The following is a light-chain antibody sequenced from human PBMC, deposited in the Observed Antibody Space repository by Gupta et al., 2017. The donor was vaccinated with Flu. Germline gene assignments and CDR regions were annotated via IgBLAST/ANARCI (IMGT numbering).Light chain of an antibody. CDR1: SRDVGGYIS. J-gene: IGLJ2*01. CDR3: SSYTNNRRGV. V-gene: IGLV2-14*01. Sequence: QSALTQPASVAGSPGQSITISCTGTSRDVGGYISVSCYQQHPGNAPHLMIYDVTNRPAGVANGFSGSKSGTTASLTISGLEAEDEADYYYSSYTNNRRGVFGGGTKLTVL. CDR2: DVT.